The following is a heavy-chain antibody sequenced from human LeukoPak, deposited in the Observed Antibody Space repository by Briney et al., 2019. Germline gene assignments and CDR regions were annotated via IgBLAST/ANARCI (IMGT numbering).Heavy chain of an antibody. CDR2: INHSGST. D-gene: IGHD3-3*01. CDR3: ARSVRFLERPTYYFDY. V-gene: IGHV4-34*01. CDR1: GGSFSGYY. Sequence: SETLSLTCAVYGGSFSGYYWSWIRQPPGKGLEWIGEINHSGSTNYNPSLKSRVTISVDTSKNQFSLKLSSVTAADTAVYYCARSVRFLERPTYYFDYWGQGTLVTVSS. J-gene: IGHJ4*02.